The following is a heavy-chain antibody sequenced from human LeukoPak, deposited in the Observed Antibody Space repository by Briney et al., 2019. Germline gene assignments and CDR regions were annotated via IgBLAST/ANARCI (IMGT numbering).Heavy chain of an antibody. CDR1: GFIFNNEW. CDR2: IRADGTEK. Sequence: PGGSLRLSCAASGFIFNNEWMDWVRQAPGKGLEWVANIRADGTEKHYVDSVKGRFTISRDNAKNSLYLQLNSLRVEDTAVYYCSRRLDYWGQGTLVTVSS. CDR3: SRRLDY. J-gene: IGHJ4*02. V-gene: IGHV3-7*03.